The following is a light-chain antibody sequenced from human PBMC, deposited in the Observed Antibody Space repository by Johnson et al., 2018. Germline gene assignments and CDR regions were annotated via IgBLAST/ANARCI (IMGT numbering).Light chain of an antibody. Sequence: QSVFTQPPSVSAAPGQKVTISCSGSSSNIGNSYVSWYQQLPGTAPKLLIYENNKRPSGIPDRFSGSKSGTSATLGITGLQTGDEADYYCGTWDSSLSAGNVFGTGTKVTVL. J-gene: IGLJ1*01. CDR2: ENN. V-gene: IGLV1-51*02. CDR3: GTWDSSLSAGNV. CDR1: SSNIGNSY.